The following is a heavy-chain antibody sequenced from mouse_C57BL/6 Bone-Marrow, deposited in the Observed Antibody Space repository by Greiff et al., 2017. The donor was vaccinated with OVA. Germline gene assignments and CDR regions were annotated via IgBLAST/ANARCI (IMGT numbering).Heavy chain of an antibody. V-gene: IGHV14-1*01. Sequence: EVQLQESGAELVRPGASVKLSCTASGFNIKDYYMHWVKQRPEQGLEWIGRIDPEDGDTEYAPKFQGKATMTADTSSNTAYLQLSSLTSEDTAVDYCTRRGLRFYFDYWGQGTTLTVSS. CDR3: TRRGLRFYFDY. J-gene: IGHJ2*01. CDR1: GFNIKDYY. D-gene: IGHD1-1*01. CDR2: IDPEDGDT.